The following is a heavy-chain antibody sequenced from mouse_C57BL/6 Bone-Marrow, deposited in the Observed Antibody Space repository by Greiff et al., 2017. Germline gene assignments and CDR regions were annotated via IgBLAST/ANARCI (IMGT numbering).Heavy chain of an antibody. V-gene: IGHV1-15*01. Sequence: VQLQQSGAELVRPGASVTLSCKASGYTFTDYEMHWVKQTPVHGLEWIGAIDPETGGTAYNQKFKGKAILTADKSSSTASMELRSLTSEDSAVYYCTRTPYYYGSSVYAMDYWGQGTSVTVSS. D-gene: IGHD1-1*01. CDR3: TRTPYYYGSSVYAMDY. J-gene: IGHJ4*01. CDR2: IDPETGGT. CDR1: GYTFTDYE.